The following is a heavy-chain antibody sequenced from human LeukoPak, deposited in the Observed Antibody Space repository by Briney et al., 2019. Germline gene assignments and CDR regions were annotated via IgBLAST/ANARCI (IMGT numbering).Heavy chain of an antibody. CDR1: GGSISSYY. D-gene: IGHD4-23*01. V-gene: IGHV4-59*12. Sequence: SETLSLTCTVSGGSISSYYWSWIRQPPGKGLEWIGYIYYSGSTNYNPSLKSRVTISVDTSKNQFSLKLSSVTAADTAVYYCARRTTTVVTDFDYWGQGTLVTVSS. CDR3: ARRTTTVVTDFDY. J-gene: IGHJ4*02. CDR2: IYYSGST.